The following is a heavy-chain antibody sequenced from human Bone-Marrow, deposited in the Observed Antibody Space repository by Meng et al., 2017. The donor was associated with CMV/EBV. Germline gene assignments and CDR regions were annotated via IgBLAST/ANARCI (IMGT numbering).Heavy chain of an antibody. V-gene: IGHV3-11*04. D-gene: IGHD2/OR15-2a*01. Sequence: GGSLRLSCAASGFTFSDYYMTWIRQAPGKGLEWVSSISISGTNIDYTDSVKGRFTISRDNAKNSLYLQMNSLRGEETGIYYCARDRNRAGYGLDVWGQGTAVTVSS. CDR3: ARDRNRAGYGLDV. J-gene: IGHJ6*02. CDR2: ISISGTNI. CDR1: GFTFSDYY.